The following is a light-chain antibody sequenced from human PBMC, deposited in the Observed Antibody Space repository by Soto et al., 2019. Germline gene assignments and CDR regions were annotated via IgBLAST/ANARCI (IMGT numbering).Light chain of an antibody. CDR2: GNS. J-gene: IGLJ2*01. V-gene: IGLV1-40*01. Sequence: QSVLTQPPSVSGAPGQRVTISCTGSSSNIGAGYDVHWYQQLPGTAPKLLIYGNSNRASGVPERFSGSKSGTSASLAITGLQAEYEADYYCQSYDSSLSGFPVVFGGGTKLTVL. CDR3: QSYDSSLSGFPVV. CDR1: SSNIGAGYD.